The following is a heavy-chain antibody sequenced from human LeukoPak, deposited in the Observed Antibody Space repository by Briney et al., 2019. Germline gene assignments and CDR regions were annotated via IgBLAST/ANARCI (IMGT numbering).Heavy chain of an antibody. CDR3: ARDLNWEAY. V-gene: IGHV3-7*01. Sequence: GGPLRLSCAASGFTFSSYWMTWVRQAPGKGLEWVANIKTDGSQKYYVDSVKGRFTISRDNAKNSLYLQMNSLRAEDTAVYYCARDLNWEAYWGQGTLVSVSS. CDR1: GFTFSSYW. CDR2: IKTDGSQK. D-gene: IGHD7-27*01. J-gene: IGHJ4*02.